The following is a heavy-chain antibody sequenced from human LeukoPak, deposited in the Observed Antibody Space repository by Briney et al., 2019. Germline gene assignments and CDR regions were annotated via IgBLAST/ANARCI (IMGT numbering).Heavy chain of an antibody. J-gene: IGHJ4*02. CDR3: AKVGQSGTTVLRRGSLDY. V-gene: IGHV3-7*03. CDR2: VKQDGSEK. Sequence: GGSLRLSCAASGFTFSSYWMSWVRQAPGKGLEWVANVKQDGSEKYYVDSVTGRFTISRDNAKNSLYLQMNSLRAEDTAVYYCAKVGQSGTTVLRRGSLDYWGQGTLVTVSS. D-gene: IGHD1-7*01. CDR1: GFTFSSYW.